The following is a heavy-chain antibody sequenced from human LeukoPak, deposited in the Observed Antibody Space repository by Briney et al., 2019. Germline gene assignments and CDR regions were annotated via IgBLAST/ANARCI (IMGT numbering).Heavy chain of an antibody. Sequence: ASVKVSCKASGYTFTSYYMHWVRQAPGQGLEWMGWINPNSGGTNYAQKFQGRVTMTGDTSISTAYMELSRLRSDDTAVYYCAREVGGYSGLDYWGQGTLVTVSS. D-gene: IGHD5-12*01. V-gene: IGHV1-2*02. CDR2: INPNSGGT. CDR3: AREVGGYSGLDY. J-gene: IGHJ4*02. CDR1: GYTFTSYY.